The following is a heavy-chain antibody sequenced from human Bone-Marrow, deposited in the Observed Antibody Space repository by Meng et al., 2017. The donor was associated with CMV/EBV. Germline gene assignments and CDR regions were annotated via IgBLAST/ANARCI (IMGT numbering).Heavy chain of an antibody. J-gene: IGHJ5*02. CDR1: GGIFSSYA. CDR3: ATSFVNCSTSNCYKYNWVDP. V-gene: IGHV1-69*05. D-gene: IGHD2-2*02. CDR2: IIPIFDTT. Sequence: SVKVSCKTSGGIFSSYAINWVRQAPGQGLEWMGGIIPIFDTTNYAQKFQGRVTITTDESTSTAYMDLNSLRTEDTAVYYCATSFVNCSTSNCYKYNWVDPWGQGTLVTVSS.